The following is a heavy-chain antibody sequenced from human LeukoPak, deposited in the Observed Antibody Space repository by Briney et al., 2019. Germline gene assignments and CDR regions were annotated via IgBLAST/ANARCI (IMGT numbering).Heavy chain of an antibody. Sequence: PSETLSLTCTVSGGSISSYYWSWIRQSPGKGLECIGYIHYTGSTNYNPSLKNRVTISVETSKNQFSLKLKSVTAADTAVYYCARGGYYGSGNDFRFDPWGQGTLVTVSS. J-gene: IGHJ5*02. CDR1: GGSISSYY. CDR3: ARGGYYGSGNDFRFDP. V-gene: IGHV4-59*01. D-gene: IGHD3-10*01. CDR2: IHYTGST.